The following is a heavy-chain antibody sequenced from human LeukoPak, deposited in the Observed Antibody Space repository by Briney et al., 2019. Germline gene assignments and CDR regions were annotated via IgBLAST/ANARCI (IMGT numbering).Heavy chain of an antibody. V-gene: IGHV3-21*01. CDR2: ISSSSSYI. CDR1: GFTFSSYS. J-gene: IGHJ4*02. CDR3: ARHIVVVPAASDY. Sequence: PGGSLRLSCAASGFTFSSYSMNWVRQAPGKGLEWVSSISSSSSYIYYADSVKGRFTISRDNAKNSLYLQMNSLRAEDTAVYYCARHIVVVPAASDYWAREPWSPSPQ. D-gene: IGHD2-2*01.